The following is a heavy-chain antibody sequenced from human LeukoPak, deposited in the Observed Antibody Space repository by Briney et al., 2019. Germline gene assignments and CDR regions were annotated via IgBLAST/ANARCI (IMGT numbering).Heavy chain of an antibody. J-gene: IGHJ4*02. V-gene: IGHV4-4*07. CDR3: ARDLVGVGYFDY. Sequence: ASETLSLTCTVSGGSITSYYWSWIRQPAGKGLEWIGRIYTSGSTNYNPSLESRVTMSRDTSKNQFSLKLSSVTAADTAVYYCARDLVGVGYFDYWGQGTLVTVSS. D-gene: IGHD2-15*01. CDR2: IYTSGST. CDR1: GGSITSYY.